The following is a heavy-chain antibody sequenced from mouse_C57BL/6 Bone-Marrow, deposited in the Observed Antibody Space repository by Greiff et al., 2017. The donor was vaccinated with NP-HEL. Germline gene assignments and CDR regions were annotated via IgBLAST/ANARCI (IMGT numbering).Heavy chain of an antibody. CDR1: GFTFSDYY. CDR2: INYDGSST. V-gene: IGHV5-16*01. CDR3: ARGRLLGLDY. D-gene: IGHD1-2*01. Sequence: EVQLQESEGGLVQPGSSMKLSCTASGFTFSDYYMAWVRQVPEKGLEWVANINYDGSSTYYLDSLKSRFIISRDNAKNILYLQMSSLKSEDTATYYCARGRLLGLDYWGQGTTLTVSS. J-gene: IGHJ2*01.